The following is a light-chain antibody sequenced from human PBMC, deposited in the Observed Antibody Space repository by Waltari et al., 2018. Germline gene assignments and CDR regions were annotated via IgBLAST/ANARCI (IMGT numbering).Light chain of an antibody. V-gene: IGKV3-11*01. J-gene: IGKJ1*01. Sequence: EIVLTQSPATLSLSPGERATLSCSASQSVGISLAWYQQKPGQAPRLLIYDASNRATVSPVRCSGSGSGTDFTLTISSLEPEDFAVYYCQQRSKWPLTFGQGTKVEIK. CDR1: QSVGIS. CDR3: QQRSKWPLT. CDR2: DAS.